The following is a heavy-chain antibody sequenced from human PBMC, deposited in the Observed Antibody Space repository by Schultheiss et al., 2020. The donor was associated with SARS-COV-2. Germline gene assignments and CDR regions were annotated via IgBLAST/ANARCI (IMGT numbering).Heavy chain of an antibody. D-gene: IGHD6-19*01. CDR1: GFTFSSYD. CDR3: ARVVGLAVAGLFYFDY. Sequence: GGSLRLSCAASGFTFSSYDMHWVRQATGKGLEWVSAIGTAGDPYYPGSVKGRFTISRDNSKNTLYLQMNSLRAEDTAVYYCARVVGLAVAGLFYFDYWGQGTLVTVSS. V-gene: IGHV3-13*05. J-gene: IGHJ4*02. CDR2: IGTAGDP.